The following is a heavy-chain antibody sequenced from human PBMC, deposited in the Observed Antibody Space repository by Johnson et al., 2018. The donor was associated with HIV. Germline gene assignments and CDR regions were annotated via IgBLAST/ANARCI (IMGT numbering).Heavy chain of an antibody. Sequence: VQLVESGGGVVRPGGSLRLSCAVSGFMVADYGMSWVRQVPGKGLEWVSGINWNGGSKGYADSAKGRFTISRDNAKNSLYLQMNSLRAEDTAIYYCARDRITYYDFWSGSGGAFDIWGQGTMVTVSS. CDR2: INWNGGSK. J-gene: IGHJ3*02. CDR1: GFMVADYG. CDR3: ARDRITYYDFWSGSGGAFDI. D-gene: IGHD3-3*01. V-gene: IGHV3-20*04.